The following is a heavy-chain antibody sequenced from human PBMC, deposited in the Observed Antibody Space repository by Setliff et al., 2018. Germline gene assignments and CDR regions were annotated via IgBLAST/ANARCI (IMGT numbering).Heavy chain of an antibody. Sequence: PSETLSPTCAVSGGSISSSNWWSWVRQPPGKGLEWIGETYHSGSTNYNPSLKSRVSISVDKSKNQVSLKLNSVTAADTAVYYCARVGVLWFGELLGAFDIWGQGTMVTVSS. CDR3: ARVGVLWFGELLGAFDI. CDR2: TYHSGST. CDR1: GGSISSSNW. J-gene: IGHJ3*02. V-gene: IGHV4-4*02. D-gene: IGHD3-10*01.